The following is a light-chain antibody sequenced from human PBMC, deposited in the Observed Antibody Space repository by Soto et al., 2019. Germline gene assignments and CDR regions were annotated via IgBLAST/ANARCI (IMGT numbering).Light chain of an antibody. CDR1: QSISAW. CDR2: DAS. Sequence: DIQMTQSPSTLSATAGDRVTITCRASQSISAWLAWYQQKPGKAPKLLIYDASNLESGVPSRFSGSGSGTEFTLTISNLQPDDFATYYCQQYNSYSFAFGPGTKVDIK. V-gene: IGKV1-5*01. J-gene: IGKJ3*01. CDR3: QQYNSYSFA.